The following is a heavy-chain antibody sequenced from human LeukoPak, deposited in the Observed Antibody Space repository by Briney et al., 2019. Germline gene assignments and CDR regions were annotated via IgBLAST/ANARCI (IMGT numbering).Heavy chain of an antibody. CDR2: ISWNSGSI. CDR1: GFTFDDYA. Sequence: GGSLRLSCAASGFTFDDYAMHWVRQAPGKGLEWVSGISWNSGSIGYADSVKGRFTISRDNAKNSLYLQMNSLRAEDTALYYCAKAPITMIDYSYFDYWGQGTLVTVSS. D-gene: IGHD3-22*01. J-gene: IGHJ4*02. V-gene: IGHV3-9*01. CDR3: AKAPITMIDYSYFDY.